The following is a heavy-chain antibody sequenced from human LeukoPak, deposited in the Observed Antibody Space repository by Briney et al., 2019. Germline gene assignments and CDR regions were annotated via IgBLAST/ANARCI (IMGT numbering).Heavy chain of an antibody. J-gene: IGHJ6*03. CDR1: GGSISSYY. Sequence: SETLSLTCTVPGGSISSYYWSWIRQPPGKGLEWIGYIYYSGSTNYNPSLKSRVTISVDTSKNQFSLKLSSVTAADTAVYYCARVPCSSTSCYHYYYYMDVWGKGTTVTVSS. D-gene: IGHD2-2*01. V-gene: IGHV4-59*01. CDR2: IYYSGST. CDR3: ARVPCSSTSCYHYYYYMDV.